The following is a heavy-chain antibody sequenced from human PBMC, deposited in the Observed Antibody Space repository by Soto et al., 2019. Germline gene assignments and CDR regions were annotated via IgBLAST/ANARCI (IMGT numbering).Heavy chain of an antibody. D-gene: IGHD3-10*01. J-gene: IGHJ6*02. CDR1: GFTFSSYS. Sequence: GGSLRLSCAASGFTFSSYSMNWVRQAPGKGLEWVSSISSSSSYIYYADSVKGRFTISRDNAKNSLYLQMNSLRAEDAAVYYCANNYYGSGSYLNGMDVWGQGTTVTVSS. CDR2: ISSSSSYI. CDR3: ANNYYGSGSYLNGMDV. V-gene: IGHV3-21*01.